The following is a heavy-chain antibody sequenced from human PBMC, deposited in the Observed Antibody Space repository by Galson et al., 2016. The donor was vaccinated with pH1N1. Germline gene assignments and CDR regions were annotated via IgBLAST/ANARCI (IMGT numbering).Heavy chain of an antibody. CDR1: GFTVSSNY. D-gene: IGHD4-17*01. CDR2: IYSVPGT. V-gene: IGHV3-53*01. J-gene: IGHJ4*02. Sequence: SLRLSCPPSGFTVSSNYMSWVRQPPGKGLEWVPVIYSVPGTYYADPAKGRFTIPRDNSKNTLYLQMNTRRPDDTAVDYYARTNPFDGDVRYFDYWGQGTLVTVSS. CDR3: ARTNPFDGDVRYFDY.